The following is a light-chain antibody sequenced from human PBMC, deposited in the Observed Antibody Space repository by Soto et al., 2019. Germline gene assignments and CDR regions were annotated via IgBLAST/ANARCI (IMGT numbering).Light chain of an antibody. J-gene: IGKJ1*01. CDR3: QQYGTSWWT. V-gene: IGKV1-39*02. Sequence: DIQMTQSPPFLSASVGDIVTITCRASQNIRTYLTWYQQKPGKAPTVLIYGSSTRAAGIPDRFSGSGSGTDFTLTISRLEPEDSAVYHCQQYGTSWWTFGQGTKVDIK. CDR1: QNIRTY. CDR2: GSS.